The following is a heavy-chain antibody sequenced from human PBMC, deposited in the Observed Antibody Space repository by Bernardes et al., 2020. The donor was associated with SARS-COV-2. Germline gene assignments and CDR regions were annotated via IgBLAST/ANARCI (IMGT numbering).Heavy chain of an antibody. CDR1: GFTFSSYS. Sequence: GGSLRLSCAASGFTFSSYSMNWVRQAPGKGLEWVSSISSSSSYIYYADSVKGRFTISRDNAKNSLYLQMNSLRAEDTAVYYCARPLQKYCSGGSCYSDNDAFDIWGQGTMVTVSS. CDR3: ARPLQKYCSGGSCYSDNDAFDI. V-gene: IGHV3-21*01. J-gene: IGHJ3*02. CDR2: ISSSSSYI. D-gene: IGHD2-15*01.